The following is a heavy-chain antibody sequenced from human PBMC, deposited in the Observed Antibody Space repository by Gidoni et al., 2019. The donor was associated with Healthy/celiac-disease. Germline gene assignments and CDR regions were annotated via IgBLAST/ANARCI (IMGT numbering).Heavy chain of an antibody. V-gene: IGHV1-69*01. J-gene: IGHJ5*02. D-gene: IGHD2-2*02. CDR3: ARVAVVPAAIRGGFDP. CDR2: IIPIFGTA. CDR1: GGTLSSYA. Sequence: QVQLVQSGAEVKKPGSSVKVSCKASGGTLSSYASSWVRQAPGQGLEWMGGIIPIFGTANYAQKFQGRVTITADESTSTAYMELSSLRSEDTAVYYCARVAVVPAAIRGGFDPWGQGTLVTVSS.